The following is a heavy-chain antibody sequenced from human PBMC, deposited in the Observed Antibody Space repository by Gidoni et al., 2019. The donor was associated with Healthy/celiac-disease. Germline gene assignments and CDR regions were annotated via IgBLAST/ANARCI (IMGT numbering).Heavy chain of an antibody. V-gene: IGHV1-69*01. CDR3: ARLLERCSGGSCYYYYYGMDV. J-gene: IGHJ6*02. CDR2: IIPIFGTA. D-gene: IGHD2-15*01. CDR1: GGTFSSYA. Sequence: QVQLVQSGAEVKKPGSSVKVSCKASGGTFSSYAISWVRQAPGQGLEWMGGIIPIFGTANYAQKFQGRVTITADESTSTAYMELSSLRSEDTAVYYCARLLERCSGGSCYYYYYGMDVWGQGTTVTVSS.